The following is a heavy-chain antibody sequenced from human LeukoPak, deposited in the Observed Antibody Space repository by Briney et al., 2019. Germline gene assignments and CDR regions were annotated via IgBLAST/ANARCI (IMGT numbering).Heavy chain of an antibody. CDR3: ATWRDYYYDSSGSHMDFDY. CDR1: GGTFSSYA. CDR2: IIPIFGTA. V-gene: IGHV1-69*05. D-gene: IGHD3-22*01. Sequence: ASVKVSCKASGGTFSSYAISWVRQVPGQGLEWMGGIIPIFGTANYAQKFQGRVTITTDESTSTAYMELSSLRSEDTAVYYCATWRDYYYDSSGSHMDFDYWGQGTLVTVSS. J-gene: IGHJ4*02.